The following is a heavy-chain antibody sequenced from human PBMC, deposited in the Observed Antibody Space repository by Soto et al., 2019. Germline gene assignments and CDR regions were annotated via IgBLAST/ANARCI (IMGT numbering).Heavy chain of an antibody. V-gene: IGHV4-34*01. CDR1: GGSFSGYY. CDR2: INDRGSI. J-gene: IGHJ2*01. Sequence: QVQLQQWGAGPLRPLETLSLTCGVSGGSFSGYYWAWIRQSPGKGLEWIGEINDRGSINYNPSLKSRVRISVGTSKKHYSLNLRSVTAADTAVYYCARESHDILTGPPWVWYFDLWGRGTLVTVSS. D-gene: IGHD3-9*01. CDR3: ARESHDILTGPPWVWYFDL.